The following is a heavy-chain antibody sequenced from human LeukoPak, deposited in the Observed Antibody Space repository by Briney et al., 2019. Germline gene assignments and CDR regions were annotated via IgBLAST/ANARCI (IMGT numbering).Heavy chain of an antibody. CDR2: IYYSGST. V-gene: IGHV4-39*07. CDR3: ARSPGYFAFES. D-gene: IGHD2/OR15-2a*01. J-gene: IGHJ4*02. CDR1: GGSINSETHY. Sequence: SETLSLTCTVSGGSINSETHYWGWIRQPPGKGLEWIGNIYYSGSTYYSPSLKSRVTISVDTSKSQLSLKLRSLTAADTAVYYCARSPGYFAFESWGQGTLVIVPS.